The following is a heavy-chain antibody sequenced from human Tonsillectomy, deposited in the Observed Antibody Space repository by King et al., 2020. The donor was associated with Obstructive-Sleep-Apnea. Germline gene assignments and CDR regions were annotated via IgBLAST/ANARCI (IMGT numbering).Heavy chain of an antibody. D-gene: IGHD1-26*01. CDR3: ARDGVLVGATALGFDY. V-gene: IGHV3-48*04. CDR1: GFTFSSYS. CDR2: ISSSSSTI. Sequence: VQLVESGGGLVQPGGSLRLSCAASGFTFSSYSMNWVRQAPGKGLEWVSYISSSSSTIYYADSVKGRFTISRDNAKNSLYLQMNSLRAEDTAVYYCARDGVLVGATALGFDYWGQGTLVTVSS. J-gene: IGHJ4*02.